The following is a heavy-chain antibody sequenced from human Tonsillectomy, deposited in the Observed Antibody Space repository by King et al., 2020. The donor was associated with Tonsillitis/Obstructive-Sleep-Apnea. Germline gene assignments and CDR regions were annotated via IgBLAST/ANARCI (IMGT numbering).Heavy chain of an antibody. CDR1: GFTFSIYA. V-gene: IGHV3-23*04. J-gene: IGHJ6*03. D-gene: IGHD3-22*01. CDR3: AKDSVSRGYYPSIDDYRDV. CDR2: ISASGGNT. Sequence: VQLVESGGGLVQPGGSLRLSCAASGFTFSIYAMTWVRRAPGKGLEWVSVISASGGNTYYADSVKGRVTISRDNSKNTLYLQMNGLRAEDTAVYYCAKDSVSRGYYPSIDDYRDVWGKGTTVTVSS.